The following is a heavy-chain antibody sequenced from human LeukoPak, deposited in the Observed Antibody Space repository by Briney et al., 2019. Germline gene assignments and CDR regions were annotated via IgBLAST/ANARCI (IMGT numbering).Heavy chain of an antibody. CDR1: GFTVSSNY. CDR3: ARESVPTLWTGISPPYGMDV. J-gene: IGHJ6*02. D-gene: IGHD3/OR15-3a*01. V-gene: IGHV3-66*01. CDR2: IYSGGST. Sequence: GGSLRLSCAASGFTVSSNYMTWVRQAPGKGLEWVSVIYSGGSTYYADSVKGRFTISRDNSKNTLYLQMNSLRAEDTAVYYCARESVPTLWTGISPPYGMDVWGQGTTVTLSS.